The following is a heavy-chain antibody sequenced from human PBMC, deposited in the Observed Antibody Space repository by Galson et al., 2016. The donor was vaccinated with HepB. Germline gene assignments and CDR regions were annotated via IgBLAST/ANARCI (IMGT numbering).Heavy chain of an antibody. J-gene: IGHJ4*02. CDR3: AKDYYYDSSSLFDY. Sequence: SCAASGFTFTSYSMHWVRQAPGKGLEWVAVISYDGNNKYYADSVKGRFTISRDNSKNTLYLQMNSLRAEDTAVYYCAKDYYYDSSSLFDYWGQGTLVTVSS. CDR2: ISYDGNNK. V-gene: IGHV3-30*18. CDR1: GFTFTSYS. D-gene: IGHD3-22*01.